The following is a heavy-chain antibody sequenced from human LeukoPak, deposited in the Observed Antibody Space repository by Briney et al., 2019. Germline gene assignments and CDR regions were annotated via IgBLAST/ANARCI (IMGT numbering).Heavy chain of an antibody. CDR1: GFAFSNYA. V-gene: IGHV3-23*01. J-gene: IGHJ4*02. CDR2: ISGSGGST. CDR3: AKGPASAWYKYYFDC. Sequence: PGGSLRLSCAASGFAFSNYAVNWVRQAPGRGLEWVSAISGSGGSTSYADSVKGRFTISRDYSKNTLYLQMSSLRAEDTAVYYCAKGPASAWYKYYFDCWGQGTLVTVSS. D-gene: IGHD1-1*01.